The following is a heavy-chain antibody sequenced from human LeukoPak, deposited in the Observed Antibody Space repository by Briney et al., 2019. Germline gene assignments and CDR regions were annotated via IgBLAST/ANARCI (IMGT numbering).Heavy chain of an antibody. CDR2: ISYDGSNK. Sequence: GGSLRLSCAASGFTFSSYAMHWVRQAPGKGLEWVAVISYDGSNKYYADSVKGRFTISRDNSKNTLYLQMNSLRAEDTAVYYCAKDSSDSSGWILGAEYFQHWGQGTLVTVSS. D-gene: IGHD6-19*01. J-gene: IGHJ1*01. V-gene: IGHV3-30-3*01. CDR3: AKDSSDSSGWILGAEYFQH. CDR1: GFTFSSYA.